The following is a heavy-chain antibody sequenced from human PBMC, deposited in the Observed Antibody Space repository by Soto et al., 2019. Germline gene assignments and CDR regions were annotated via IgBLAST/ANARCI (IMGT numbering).Heavy chain of an antibody. CDR1: GGSFNRHT. V-gene: IGHV1-69*01. CDR3: ARGWGYDSTDYYYAY. D-gene: IGHD3-22*01. Sequence: QVQLVQSGAEVRKPGSSVRVSCKASGGSFNRHTIIWVRQAPGQGLEWMGGIITIFGTANHAQKFQGRVTIIADESTSTVYMELSSLRSDDTAIYYCARGWGYDSTDYYYAYWGQGTLVIVSS. J-gene: IGHJ4*02. CDR2: IITIFGTA.